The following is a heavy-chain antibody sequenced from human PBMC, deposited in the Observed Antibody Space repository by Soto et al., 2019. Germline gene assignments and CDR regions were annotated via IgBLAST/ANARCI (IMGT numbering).Heavy chain of an antibody. D-gene: IGHD5-18*01. Sequence: ASVKVSCKASGYIFTDYYLHWVRQAPGQGLEWMGWINPATGATKYKQNFEGRLSLTRDMSKSTGFMDLSRLKSDDSATYYCARKGYGAAFDAWAQGTLVTVSS. V-gene: IGHV1-2*02. CDR2: INPATGAT. CDR3: ARKGYGAAFDA. J-gene: IGHJ3*01. CDR1: GYIFTDYY.